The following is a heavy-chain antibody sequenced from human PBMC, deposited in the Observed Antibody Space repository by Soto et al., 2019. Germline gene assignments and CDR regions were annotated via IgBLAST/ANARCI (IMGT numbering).Heavy chain of an antibody. CDR1: GGSISSYY. D-gene: IGHD6-13*01. J-gene: IGHJ4*02. CDR3: AQGYSSSWYIFDY. Sequence: LSLTCTVSGGSISSYYWSWIRQPPGKGLEWIGYIYYSGSTNYNPSLKSRVTISVDTSKNQFSLKLSSVTAADTAVYYCAQGYSSSWYIFDYWGQGTLVTVSS. V-gene: IGHV4-59*01. CDR2: IYYSGST.